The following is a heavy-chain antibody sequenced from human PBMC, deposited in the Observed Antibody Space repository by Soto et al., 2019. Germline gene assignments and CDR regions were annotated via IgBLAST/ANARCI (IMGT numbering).Heavy chain of an antibody. CDR2: ISYDGSNK. J-gene: IGHJ5*02. Sequence: QVQLVESGGGVVQPGRSLRLSCAASGFTFSSYAMHWVRQAPGKGLEWVAVISYDGSNKYYADSVKGRFTISRDNSKNTLYLQMNSLRAEDTAAYYCARGMVVAATGWFDPWGQGTLVTVSS. CDR3: ARGMVVAATGWFDP. V-gene: IGHV3-30-3*01. CDR1: GFTFSSYA. D-gene: IGHD2-15*01.